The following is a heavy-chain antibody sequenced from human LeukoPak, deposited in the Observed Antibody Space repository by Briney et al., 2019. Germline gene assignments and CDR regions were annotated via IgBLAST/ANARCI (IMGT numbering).Heavy chain of an antibody. V-gene: IGHV3-15*01. CDR1: GFIFNTAW. CDR3: TTRGIAVSGLGY. D-gene: IGHD6-19*01. J-gene: IGHJ4*02. CDR2: IKSKTDEGTT. Sequence: GGSLRLSCAASGFIFNTAWMNWVRQTPGKGLEWLGRIKSKTDEGTTEYAAHVKGRFIISRDDSKNMLSLEMRSLRTEDTGVYYCTTRGIAVSGLGYWGRGTLVVVSS.